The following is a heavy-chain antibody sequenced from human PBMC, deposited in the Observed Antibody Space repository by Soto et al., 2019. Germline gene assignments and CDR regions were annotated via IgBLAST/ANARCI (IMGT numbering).Heavy chain of an antibody. CDR2: ITPIFGTA. Sequence: SVKVSCKASGGTFSSYAISWVRQAPGQGLEWMGGITPIFGTANYAQKFQGRVTITADESTSTAYMELSSLRSEDTAVYYCATSPAGDIVVVVAAAYGMDVWGQGTTVTVSS. J-gene: IGHJ6*02. V-gene: IGHV1-69*13. CDR1: GGTFSSYA. D-gene: IGHD2-15*01. CDR3: ATSPAGDIVVVVAAAYGMDV.